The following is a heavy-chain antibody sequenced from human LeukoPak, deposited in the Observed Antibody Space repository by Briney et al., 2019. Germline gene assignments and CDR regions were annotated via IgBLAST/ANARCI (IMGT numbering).Heavy chain of an antibody. Sequence: PGGTLRLSCAASGFTFSSYGMSWVRQAPGKGLEWVSAISGSGGSTYYADSVKGRFTISRDNSKNTLYLQMNSLRAEDTAVYYCAKNHQPYGDYAIDYWGQGTLVTVSS. CDR3: AKNHQPYGDYAIDY. D-gene: IGHD4-17*01. J-gene: IGHJ4*02. CDR2: ISGSGGST. V-gene: IGHV3-23*01. CDR1: GFTFSSYG.